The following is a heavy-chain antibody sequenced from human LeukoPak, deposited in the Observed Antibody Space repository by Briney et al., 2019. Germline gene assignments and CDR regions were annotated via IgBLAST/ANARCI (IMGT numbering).Heavy chain of an antibody. J-gene: IGHJ4*02. CDR1: GFTFSSYS. Sequence: PGGSLRLSCAASGFTFSSYSMNWVRQAPGKGLEWVSSISSSSSYIYYADSVKGRFTISRDNAKNSLYLQMNSLRAEDTAVYYCARDSSSFTRSRAAFDYWGQGTLVTVSS. D-gene: IGHD6-13*01. V-gene: IGHV3-21*01. CDR3: ARDSSSFTRSRAAFDY. CDR2: ISSSSSYI.